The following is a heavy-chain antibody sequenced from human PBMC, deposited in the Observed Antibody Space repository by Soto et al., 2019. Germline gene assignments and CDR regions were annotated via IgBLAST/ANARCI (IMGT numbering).Heavy chain of an antibody. V-gene: IGHV4-59*01. CDR3: ARGSSSGWFQFDY. Sequence: PSVPLPVTCTVSDGSIISDCWSWIRQPPGKGLEWIGYIYYSGSTNYNPSLKSRVTISVDTSKNQFSLKLSSVTAADTAVYYCARGSSSGWFQFDYWGQGSLVTVSS. D-gene: IGHD6-19*01. CDR2: IYYSGST. CDR1: DGSIISDC. J-gene: IGHJ4*02.